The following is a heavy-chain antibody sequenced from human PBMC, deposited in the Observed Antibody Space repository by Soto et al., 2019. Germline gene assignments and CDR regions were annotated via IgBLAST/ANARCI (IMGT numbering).Heavy chain of an antibody. Sequence: EVQLVESGGGLVQPGGSLRLSCAASGFTFSVYSMNWIRQAPGKGLQWVSHMTSDMKTIHYADSVQGRFTVSRDNAKNLVYLQMTSLRDEDTAVYYCARSVEGHFDYWGQGALVTVSS. D-gene: IGHD6-19*01. J-gene: IGHJ4*02. V-gene: IGHV3-48*02. CDR1: GFTFSVYS. CDR3: ARSVEGHFDY. CDR2: MTSDMKTI.